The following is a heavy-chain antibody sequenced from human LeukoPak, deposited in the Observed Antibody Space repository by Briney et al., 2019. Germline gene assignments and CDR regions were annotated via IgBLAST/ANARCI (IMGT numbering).Heavy chain of an antibody. J-gene: IGHJ4*02. D-gene: IGHD5-24*01. V-gene: IGHV1-69*13. CDR1: GCTFSSYA. CDR2: IIPIFGTA. Sequence: SLKVSCKASGCTFSSYAISWVRQAPGQGLEWMGGIIPIFGTANYAQKFQGRVTITADESTSTAYMELSSLRSEDTAVYYCAREEMATKTFDYWGQGTLVTVSS. CDR3: AREEMATKTFDY.